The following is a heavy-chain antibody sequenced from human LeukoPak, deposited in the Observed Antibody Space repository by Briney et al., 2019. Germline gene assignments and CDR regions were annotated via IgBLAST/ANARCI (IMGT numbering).Heavy chain of an antibody. D-gene: IGHD3-10*01. CDR2: IIPIFGTA. CDR1: GGTFSSYA. CDR3: ANTMVRGVLDAFDI. V-gene: IGHV1-69*13. Sequence: ASVKVSCKASGGTFSSYAISWVRQAPGQGLEWMGGIIPIFGTANYAQKFQGRVTITADESTSTACMELSSLRSEDTAVYYCANTMVRGVLDAFDIWGQGTMVTVSS. J-gene: IGHJ3*02.